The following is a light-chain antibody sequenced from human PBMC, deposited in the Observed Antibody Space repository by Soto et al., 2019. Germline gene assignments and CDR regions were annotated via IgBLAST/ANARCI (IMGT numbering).Light chain of an antibody. J-gene: IGKJ4*01. CDR3: QQYNSWPLT. Sequence: EIVMTQSPATLSVSPWERATLSCRASQSVGRNLAWYQQKPGQAPRLLIYGASRRATGIPDRFTGSGSGTDFTLTISSLQSEDFAVYYCQQYNSWPLTFGGGTKVDIK. V-gene: IGKV3D-15*01. CDR2: GAS. CDR1: QSVGRN.